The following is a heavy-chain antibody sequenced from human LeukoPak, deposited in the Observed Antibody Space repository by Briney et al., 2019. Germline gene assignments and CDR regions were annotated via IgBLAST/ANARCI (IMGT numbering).Heavy chain of an antibody. V-gene: IGHV3-53*01. Sequence: GGSLRLSCAASGFTVSSNYMSWVRQAPGKGLEWVSVIYSGGSTYYADSVKGRFTISRDNSKNTLYLQMNSLRAEDTAVYYCARCYRENSAYSSGWYIDYWGQGTLVTASS. D-gene: IGHD6-19*01. J-gene: IGHJ4*02. CDR2: IYSGGST. CDR3: ARCYRENSAYSSGWYIDY. CDR1: GFTVSSNY.